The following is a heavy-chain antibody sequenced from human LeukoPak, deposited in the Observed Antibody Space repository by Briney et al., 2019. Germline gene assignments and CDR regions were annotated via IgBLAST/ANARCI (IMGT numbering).Heavy chain of an antibody. CDR1: GFTFSTYE. CDR3: ARDLRASIAARPAY. V-gene: IGHV3-48*03. J-gene: IGHJ4*02. CDR2: ISSSGSTI. Sequence: GGSLRLSCAASGFTFSTYEMNWVRQAPGKELEWVSYISSSGSTIYYADSVKGRLTISRDNARKSLYLQMNSLRAEDTAVYYCARDLRASIAARPAYWGQGTLVTVSS. D-gene: IGHD6-6*01.